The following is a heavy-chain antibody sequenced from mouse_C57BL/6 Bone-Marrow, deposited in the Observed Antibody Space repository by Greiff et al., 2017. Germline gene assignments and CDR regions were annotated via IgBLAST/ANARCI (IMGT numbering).Heavy chain of an antibody. CDR1: GFNIKDDY. J-gene: IGHJ1*03. V-gene: IGHV14-4*01. Sequence: EVQGVESGAELVRPGASVKLSCTASGFNIKDDYMHWVKQRPEQGLEWIGWIDPENGDTEYASKFQGKATITADTSSNTAYLQLSSLTSEDTAVYYCTTGYYDYDGGYFDVWGTGTTVTVSS. D-gene: IGHD2-4*01. CDR2: IDPENGDT. CDR3: TTGYYDYDGGYFDV.